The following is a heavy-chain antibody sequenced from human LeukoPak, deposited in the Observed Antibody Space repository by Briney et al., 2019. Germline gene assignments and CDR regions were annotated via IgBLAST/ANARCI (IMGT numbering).Heavy chain of an antibody. CDR2: ISGSGGST. CDR1: GFTFSSYA. Sequence: QPGGSLRLSCAASGFTFSSYAMSWVRQAPGKGLEWVSDISGSGGSTYYADSVKGRFTISRDNSKNTLYLQMNSLRAEDTAVYYCAKDSPAGLAYCGGDCYSDYWGQGTLVTVSS. J-gene: IGHJ4*02. V-gene: IGHV3-23*01. CDR3: AKDSPAGLAYCGGDCYSDY. D-gene: IGHD2-21*02.